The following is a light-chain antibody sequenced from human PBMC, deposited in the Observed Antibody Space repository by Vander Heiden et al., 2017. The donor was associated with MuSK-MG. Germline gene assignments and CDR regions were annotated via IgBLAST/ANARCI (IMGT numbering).Light chain of an antibody. J-gene: IGLJ2*01. CDR3: SSYARSRVV. CDR1: SSDVGTYNY. CDR2: DVN. V-gene: IGLV2-14*03. Sequence: QSALTQPASVSGSPGQSITISCTGTSSDVGTYNYVSWYQQHTGKAPKLMIYDVNHRPSGVSDRFSGSKSGNTASLTISGLQAEDEADYYCSSYARSRVVFGGGTKLTVL.